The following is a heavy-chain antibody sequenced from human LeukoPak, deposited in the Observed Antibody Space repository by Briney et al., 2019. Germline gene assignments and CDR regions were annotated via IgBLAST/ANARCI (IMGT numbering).Heavy chain of an antibody. CDR1: GYTFTSYG. D-gene: IGHD1-26*01. CDR3: ARGVSGSYAFGY. Sequence: ASVKVSCKASGYTFTSYGISWVRQAPGQGLEWMGWISAYNGNTNYAQKLQGRVTMTRDTSISTAYMELSRLRSDDTAVYYCARGVSGSYAFGYWGQGTLVTVSS. V-gene: IGHV1-18*01. CDR2: ISAYNGNT. J-gene: IGHJ4*02.